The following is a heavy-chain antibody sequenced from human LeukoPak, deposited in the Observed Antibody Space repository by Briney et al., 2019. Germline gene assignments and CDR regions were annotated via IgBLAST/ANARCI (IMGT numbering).Heavy chain of an antibody. Sequence: GGSLRLSCAASGFTFSGSAIHWVRQASGNGLEWVGRIRSKANTYATAYAASVKGRFTISRDDSKNTAYLQMNSLRAEDTAVYYCAKDHSGYDYYFDYWGQGTLVTVSS. CDR3: AKDHSGYDYYFDY. CDR1: GFTFSGSA. V-gene: IGHV3-73*01. J-gene: IGHJ4*02. CDR2: IRSKANTYAT. D-gene: IGHD5-12*01.